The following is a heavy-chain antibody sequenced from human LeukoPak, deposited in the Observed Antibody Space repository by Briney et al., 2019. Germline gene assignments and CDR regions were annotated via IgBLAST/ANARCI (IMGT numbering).Heavy chain of an antibody. Sequence: GASAKVSCTSSGYTFSDYFIHWVRQAPGQGLQWMGCINPNSGVTNYSQKFQGRVTMTRDTSISTAFMELSSLRSDDTAMYYCARMKPAVVWGQGTLVTVSS. CDR2: INPNSGVT. V-gene: IGHV1-2*02. D-gene: IGHD4-23*01. CDR3: ARMKPAVV. J-gene: IGHJ4*02. CDR1: GYTFSDYF.